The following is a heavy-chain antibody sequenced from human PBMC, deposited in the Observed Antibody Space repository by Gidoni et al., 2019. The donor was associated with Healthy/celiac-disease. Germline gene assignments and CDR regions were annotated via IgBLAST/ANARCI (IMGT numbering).Heavy chain of an antibody. D-gene: IGHD3-3*01. CDR2: ISSSSSYI. CDR1: GFTFSSYS. J-gene: IGHJ4*02. Sequence: EVQLVESGGGLVQPGGSLRLSCAASGFTFSSYSMNWVRQAPGKGLEWVSSISSSSSYIDYADSVKGRFTISRDNAKNSLYLQMNSLRAEDTAVYYCAGRPLRFLEWSPDYWGQGTLVTVSS. CDR3: AGRPLRFLEWSPDY. V-gene: IGHV3-21*01.